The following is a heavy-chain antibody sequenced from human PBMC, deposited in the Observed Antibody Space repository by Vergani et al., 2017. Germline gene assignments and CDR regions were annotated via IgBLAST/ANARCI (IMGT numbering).Heavy chain of an antibody. Sequence: QVQLVESGGGLVKPGGSLRLSCAASGFTFSDYYMSWIRQAPGKGLEWVSYISSSGSTIYYADSVKGRFTISRDKAKNSLYRQMNSLRAEETDVYYCARDQEDTAMVSYTPPICWGQGTLVTVSS. CDR1: GFTFSDYY. CDR3: ARDQEDTAMVSYTPPIC. V-gene: IGHV3-11*01. J-gene: IGHJ4*02. D-gene: IGHD5-18*01. CDR2: ISSSGSTI.